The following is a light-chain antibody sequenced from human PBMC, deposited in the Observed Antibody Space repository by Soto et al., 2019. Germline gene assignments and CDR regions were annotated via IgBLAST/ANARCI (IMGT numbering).Light chain of an antibody. V-gene: IGLV1-51*01. CDR2: DNN. CDR3: GTWDSSLSAGV. Sequence: QSALTQPPSVSATPGQTVTISCSGSNSNIGNNYVSWYQQLPGTAPKLLIYDNNKRPSEIPDRFSGSKSGPSATLGITGLRTGDEADYYCGTWDSSLSAGVFGTGTKVTVL. J-gene: IGLJ1*01. CDR1: NSNIGNNY.